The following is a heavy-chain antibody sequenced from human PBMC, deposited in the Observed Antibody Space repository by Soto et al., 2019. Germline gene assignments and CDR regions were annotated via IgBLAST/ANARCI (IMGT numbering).Heavy chain of an antibody. D-gene: IGHD3-10*01. CDR1: GYTFTSYD. J-gene: IGHJ6*03. V-gene: IGHV1-8*01. CDR3: ARGLILWFGELSRRGGYYYYMDV. Sequence: ASVKVSCKASGYTFTSYDINWVRQATGQGLEWMGWMNPNSGNTGYAQKFQGRVTMTRNTSISTAYMELSSVTAADTAVYYCARGLILWFGELSRRGGYYYYMDVWGKGTTVTVSS. CDR2: MNPNSGNT.